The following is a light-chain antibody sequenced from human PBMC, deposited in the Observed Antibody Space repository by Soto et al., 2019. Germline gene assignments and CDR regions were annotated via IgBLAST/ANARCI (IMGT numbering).Light chain of an antibody. J-gene: IGKJ2*01. CDR2: GAS. Sequence: EIVMTQSPATLSVSPGERGTLSCRASQSVSSNLAWYQQKPGQAPRLLIYGASTRATGIPARFSGSGSGTEFTLTISSLQSEDFAVYYCQQYNNWAYTFGQGTKLEIK. CDR1: QSVSSN. V-gene: IGKV3-15*01. CDR3: QQYNNWAYT.